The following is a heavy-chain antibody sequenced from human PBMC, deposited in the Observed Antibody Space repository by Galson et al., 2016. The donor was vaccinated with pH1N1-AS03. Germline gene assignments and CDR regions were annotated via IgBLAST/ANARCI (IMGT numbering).Heavy chain of an antibody. D-gene: IGHD2-2*02. CDR3: ARVWGGAIPAAIRDASEI. CDR2: ISFDGKSE. V-gene: IGHV3-30*04. J-gene: IGHJ3*02. CDR1: GFTFSDYA. Sequence: LRLSCAASGFTFSDYAMHWVRQAPGKGQEWVATISFDGKSEYYADSVMGRFTIYRDNPRKTLYLQMNSLRVEDTAMYYCARVWGGAIPAAIRDASEIWGQGTMVTVSS.